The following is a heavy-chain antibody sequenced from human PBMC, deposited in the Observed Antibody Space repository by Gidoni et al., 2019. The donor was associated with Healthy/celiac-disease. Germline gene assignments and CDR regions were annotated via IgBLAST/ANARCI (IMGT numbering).Heavy chain of an antibody. J-gene: IGHJ6*02. D-gene: IGHD6-19*01. V-gene: IGHV3-23*04. CDR1: GFTFSSYA. CDR2: ISGSGGRT. Sequence: EVQLVESGGGLVQPGGSLRLSCAASGFTFSSYAMSWVRQAPGKGLGWVSAISGSGGRTYYADSVKGRFTISRDNSKNTLYLQMNSLRAEDTAVYYCAKAWAGLGGWYYGMDVWGQGTTVTVSS. CDR3: AKAWAGLGGWYYGMDV.